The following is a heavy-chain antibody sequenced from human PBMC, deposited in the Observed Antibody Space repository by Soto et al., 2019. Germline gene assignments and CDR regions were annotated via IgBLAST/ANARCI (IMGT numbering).Heavy chain of an antibody. CDR1: GFTFGSYG. CDR2: MWYDGSNE. CDR3: IRGYDKFDY. Sequence: LRLSCAASGFTFGSYGMHWVRQVPGKGLDWVAVMWYDGSNENYADTVKGRFTISRDNSKNTLYLQMNNLRAEDTAVYYCIRGYDKFDYWGQGTRVTVSS. V-gene: IGHV3-33*01. J-gene: IGHJ4*02. D-gene: IGHD5-12*01.